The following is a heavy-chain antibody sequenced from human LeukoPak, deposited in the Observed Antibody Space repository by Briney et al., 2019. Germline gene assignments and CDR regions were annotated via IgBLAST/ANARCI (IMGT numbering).Heavy chain of an antibody. CDR2: ISTDGSST. Sequence: GGSLRLSCAASGFTFSIFWMHWVRQAPGKGLVWVSRISTDGSSTSYADSVKGRFTISRDNAKNSLYLQMNSLRAEDTAVYYCARVGGYCSSTSCYDAFDIWGQGTMVTVSS. V-gene: IGHV3-74*01. J-gene: IGHJ3*02. D-gene: IGHD2-2*01. CDR1: GFTFSIFW. CDR3: ARVGGYCSSTSCYDAFDI.